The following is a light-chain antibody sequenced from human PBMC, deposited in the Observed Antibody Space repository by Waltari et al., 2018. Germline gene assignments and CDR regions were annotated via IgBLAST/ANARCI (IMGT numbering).Light chain of an antibody. CDR3: SSYTSSSTWV. CDR2: DVT. Sequence: QSALTQPASVSGSPGQSITISCTGTSSDVGCYTYVSWYQQHPGKAPKLMIYDVTTRPSVVSNRFSGSKSVNTASLTISGLQAEDEADYYCSSYTSSSTWVFGGGTKLTVL. J-gene: IGLJ3*02. V-gene: IGLV2-14*03. CDR1: SSDVGCYTY.